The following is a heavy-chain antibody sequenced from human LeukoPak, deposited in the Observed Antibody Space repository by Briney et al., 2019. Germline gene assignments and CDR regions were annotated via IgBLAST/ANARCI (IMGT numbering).Heavy chain of an antibody. CDR3: ARDRGGNYMDV. CDR2: IYYSGST. V-gene: IGHV4-59*01. Sequence: PSETLSLTCTVSGGSISSYYWSWIRQPPGKGLEWIGYIYYSGSTNYNPSLKSRVTISVDTSKNQFSLKLSSVTAADTAVYYCARDRGGNYMDVWGNGTTVTVSS. CDR1: GGSISSYY. D-gene: IGHD2-15*01. J-gene: IGHJ6*03.